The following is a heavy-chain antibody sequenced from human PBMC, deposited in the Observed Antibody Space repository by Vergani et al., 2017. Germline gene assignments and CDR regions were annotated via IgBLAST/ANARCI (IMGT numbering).Heavy chain of an antibody. J-gene: IGHJ4*02. CDR3: AVEIYDYGGSRDFDY. V-gene: IGHV3-49*04. Sequence: EVQLVESGGDLVQPGRSLRLSCQTSGFNFGEHGVSWVRQAPGKGLEWIGFIRSKTYGATTEYAASVRGRFTISRDDSKGIAYLQMSSLKKEDTAVYRCAVEIYDYGGSRDFDYWGQGTLVTVSS. CDR2: IRSKTYGATT. D-gene: IGHD4-23*01. CDR1: GFNFGEHG.